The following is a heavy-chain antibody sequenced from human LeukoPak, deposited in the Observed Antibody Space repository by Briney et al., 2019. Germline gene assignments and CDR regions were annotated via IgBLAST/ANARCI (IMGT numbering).Heavy chain of an antibody. CDR2: ISYSGST. D-gene: IGHD3-16*01. V-gene: IGHV4-59*08. CDR3: ARHGGTSIDY. J-gene: IGHJ4*02. CDR1: GGSLSSYY. Sequence: SETLSLTCTVSGGSLSSYYWSWIRQPPGKGLEWIGYISYSGSTNYNPSLKSRVTISVDTSKNQFSLKLSSVTAADTAVYYCARHGGTSIDYWGQGTLVTVSS.